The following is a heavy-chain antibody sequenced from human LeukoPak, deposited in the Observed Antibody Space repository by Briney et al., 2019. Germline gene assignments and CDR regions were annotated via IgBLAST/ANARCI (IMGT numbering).Heavy chain of an antibody. Sequence: SETLSLTCTVSGVSISSYYWSWIRQPAGKGLEWIGRIYTSGRTNYNPSLKSRVTMSVDTSKNQFSLKLSSVTAADTAVYYCARVGQLANFDYWGQGTLVTVSS. CDR2: IYTSGRT. CDR3: ARVGQLANFDY. CDR1: GVSISSYY. D-gene: IGHD6-13*01. J-gene: IGHJ4*02. V-gene: IGHV4-4*07.